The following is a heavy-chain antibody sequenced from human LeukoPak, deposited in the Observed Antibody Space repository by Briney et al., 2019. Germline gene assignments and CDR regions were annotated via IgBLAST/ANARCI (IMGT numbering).Heavy chain of an antibody. J-gene: IGHJ5*02. CDR2: ISSSSSYI. D-gene: IGHD1-26*01. CDR1: GSTFSSYS. Sequence: GGSLRLSCAASGSTFSSYSMNWVRQAPGKGLEWVSSISSSSSYIYYADSVKGRFTISRDNAKNSLYLQMNSLRAEDTAVYYCARDPIVGATKGYWFDPWGQGTLVTVSS. CDR3: ARDPIVGATKGYWFDP. V-gene: IGHV3-21*01.